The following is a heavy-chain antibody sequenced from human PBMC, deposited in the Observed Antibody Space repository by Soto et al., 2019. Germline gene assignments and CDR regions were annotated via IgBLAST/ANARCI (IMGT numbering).Heavy chain of an antibody. CDR1: GGTFSSYA. V-gene: IGHV1-69*01. CDR2: IIPIFGTA. CDR3: ARDIPRLPGYYYYYGMDV. D-gene: IGHD2-21*01. J-gene: IGHJ6*02. Sequence: QVQLVQSGAEVKKPGSSVKVSCKASGGTFSSYAISWVRQAPGQGLEWMGGIIPIFGTANYAQKFQGRVTITADESTSTAYMELSSLRSEDTAVYYCARDIPRLPGYYYYYGMDVWGQGTTVTVSS.